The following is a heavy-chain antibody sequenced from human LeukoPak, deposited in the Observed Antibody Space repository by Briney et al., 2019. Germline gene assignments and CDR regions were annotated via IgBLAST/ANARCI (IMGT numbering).Heavy chain of an antibody. CDR2: IYYSGST. CDR1: GGSISSSSYY. V-gene: IGHV4-39*01. Sequence: TPSETLSLTCTVSGGSISSSSYYWGWIRQPPGKGLEWIGSIYYSGSTYYNPSLKSRVTISVDTSKNQFSLKLSSVTAADTAVYYCARHGGRISSSWTRALPDYWGQGTLVTVSS. J-gene: IGHJ4*02. D-gene: IGHD6-13*01. CDR3: ARHGGRISSSWTRALPDY.